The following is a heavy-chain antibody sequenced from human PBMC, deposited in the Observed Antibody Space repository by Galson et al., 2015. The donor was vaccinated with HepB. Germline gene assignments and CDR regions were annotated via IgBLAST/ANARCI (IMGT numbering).Heavy chain of an antibody. V-gene: IGHV3-30-3*01. D-gene: IGHD3-10*01. J-gene: IGHJ6*02. CDR3: ARAYTYYYGSGSNTPTWGMDV. CDR1: GFTFSSYA. CDR2: ISYDESNK. Sequence: SLRLSCAASGFTFSSYAMHWVRQAPGKGLEWVAVISYDESNKYYADSVKGRFTISRDNSKNTLYLQMNSLRAEDTAVYYCARAYTYYYGSGSNTPTWGMDVWGQGTTVTVSS.